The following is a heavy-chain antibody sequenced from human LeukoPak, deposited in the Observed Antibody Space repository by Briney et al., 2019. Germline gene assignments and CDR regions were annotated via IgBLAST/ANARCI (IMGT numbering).Heavy chain of an antibody. CDR3: ARQGGKGGSDY. D-gene: IGHD2-15*01. CDR1: GGSISSSSYY. V-gene: IGHV4-39*01. CDR2: IYYSGST. Sequence: SETLSLTCTASGGSISSSSYYWGWIRQPPGKGLEWIGSIYYSGSTYYNPSLKSRVTISVDTSKNQFSLKLSSVTAADTAVYYCARQGGKGGSDYWGQGTLVTVSS. J-gene: IGHJ4*02.